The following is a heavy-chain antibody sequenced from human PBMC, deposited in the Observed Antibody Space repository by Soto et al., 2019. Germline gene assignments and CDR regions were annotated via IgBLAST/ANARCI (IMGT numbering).Heavy chain of an antibody. CDR2: ISWNSGSI. Sequence: EVQLVESGGGLVQPGRSLRLSCAASGFTFDDYAMHWVRQAPGKGLEWVSGISWNSGSIGYADSVKGRFTISRDNAKNSLYLQMNSLRAEDTALYYCAKDIGALYSGGWYDYWGQGTLVTVSS. CDR1: GFTFDDYA. V-gene: IGHV3-9*01. J-gene: IGHJ4*02. D-gene: IGHD6-19*01. CDR3: AKDIGALYSGGWYDY.